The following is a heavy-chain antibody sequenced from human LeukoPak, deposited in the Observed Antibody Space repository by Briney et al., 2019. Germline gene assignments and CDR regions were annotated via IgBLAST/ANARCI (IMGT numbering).Heavy chain of an antibody. CDR3: ARVSYYGSGSSYYSDY. V-gene: IGHV4-59*01. CDR2: IYYSGST. D-gene: IGHD3-10*01. CDR1: GGSISSYY. Sequence: SETLSLTCTVSGGSISSYYWSWIRQPPGKGLEWIGYIYYSGSTNYNPSLKSRVTISVDTSKNQFSLKLSSVTAADTAVYYCARVSYYGSGSSYYSDYWGQGTLVTVSS. J-gene: IGHJ4*02.